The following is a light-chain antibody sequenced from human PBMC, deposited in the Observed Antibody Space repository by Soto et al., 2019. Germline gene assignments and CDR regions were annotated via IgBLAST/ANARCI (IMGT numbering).Light chain of an antibody. CDR2: DAS. CDR1: QSVPKAY. V-gene: IGKV3-20*01. Sequence: EIVLTQSPGTLSLSPGETVTLSCRASQSVPKAYLAWYQQKPVQAPRLLIYDASTRAAGIPDRFSGSGSGKVFPLTISRLEPEDFAVYFCQQYALSPLTFGGGTKVEIK. J-gene: IGKJ4*01. CDR3: QQYALSPLT.